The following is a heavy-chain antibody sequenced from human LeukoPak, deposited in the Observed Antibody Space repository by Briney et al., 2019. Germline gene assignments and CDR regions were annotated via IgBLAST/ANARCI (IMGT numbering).Heavy chain of an antibody. D-gene: IGHD3-22*01. CDR3: AREARSGYYDSSGTYVY. CDR2: IYHSGRT. Sequence: SETLSLTCAVSGGSISSSNWWSWVRQPPGKGLEWIGEIYHSGRTNYNPSLKSRVTISVDKSKNQFSLKLSSVTAADTAVYYCAREARSGYYDSSGTYVYWGQGTLVTVSS. V-gene: IGHV4-4*02. J-gene: IGHJ4*02. CDR1: GGSISSSNW.